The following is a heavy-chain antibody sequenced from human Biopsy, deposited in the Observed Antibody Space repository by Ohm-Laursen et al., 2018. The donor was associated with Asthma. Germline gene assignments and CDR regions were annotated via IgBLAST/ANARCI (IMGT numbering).Heavy chain of an antibody. Sequence: SPRLSCTASGFSFSEFVMHWVRQGPGKGPEWVALISYDGRETGYVDSVKGRFTISRDNFRNTVHLQMSSLRPEDSAVYYCTRDRFYNSVTSESFYYGVDVWGQGTTVTVSS. CDR3: TRDRFYNSVTSESFYYGVDV. CDR2: ISYDGRET. D-gene: IGHD2-21*02. V-gene: IGHV3-30*03. J-gene: IGHJ6*02. CDR1: GFSFSEFV.